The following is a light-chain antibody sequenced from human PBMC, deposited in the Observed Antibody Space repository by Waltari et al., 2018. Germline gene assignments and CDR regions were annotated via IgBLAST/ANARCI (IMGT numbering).Light chain of an antibody. J-gene: IGLJ2*01. CDR3: CSYAGSPL. CDR2: DVS. CDR1: SSDVGGYNY. Sequence: QSALTQPRSVSGSPGPSVTISCTGTSSDVGGYNYVSWYQQHPGKAPKLMIYDVSKRPSGVPDRFSGSKSGNTASLTISGLQAEDEADYYCCSYAGSPLFGGGTKLTVL. V-gene: IGLV2-11*01.